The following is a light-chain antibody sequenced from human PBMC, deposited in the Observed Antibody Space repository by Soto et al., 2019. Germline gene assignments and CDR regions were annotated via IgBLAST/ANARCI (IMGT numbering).Light chain of an antibody. Sequence: EIVLTQSPATLSSFPGDRATLSCRASQSVSTSYVAWYQQKFGQAPRLLIYDAFSRATGIPDRFSASGSGTDFTLTISRLEPEDFAVYYCQQYKTFGQGTKVDIK. V-gene: IGKV3-20*01. CDR3: QQYKT. CDR1: QSVSTSY. J-gene: IGKJ1*01. CDR2: DAF.